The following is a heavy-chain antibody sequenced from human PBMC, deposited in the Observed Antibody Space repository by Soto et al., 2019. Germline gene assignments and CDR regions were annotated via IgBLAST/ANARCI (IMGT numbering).Heavy chain of an antibody. CDR2: IIPIFGTA. D-gene: IGHD2-21*01. CDR1: GGTFRSYG. J-gene: IGHJ5*02. Sequence: QIQLVQSGAEVKKPGSSVKVSCKASGGTFRSYGISWVRQAPGQGLEWMGKIIPIFGTANYAQKFQGRVTIPADAFKNTAHMELSSLRHEDTAVYYCASGMGGDGYLANWFDPWGQGTLVIVSS. V-gene: IGHV1-69*15. CDR3: ASGMGGDGYLANWFDP.